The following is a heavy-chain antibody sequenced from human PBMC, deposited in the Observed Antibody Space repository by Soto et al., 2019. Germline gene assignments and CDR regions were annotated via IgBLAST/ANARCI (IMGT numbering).Heavy chain of an antibody. CDR3: ARDYFGSASQAIDC. CDR1: GYTFTGYY. J-gene: IGHJ4*02. CDR2: INPNSGGT. V-gene: IGHV1-2*02. Sequence: ASVKVSCKASGYTFTGYYMHWVRQAPGQGLEWMGWINPNSGGTNYAQKFQGRVTMTRNTSISTAYMELTSLTSDDTAVYYCARDYFGSASQAIDCWAQGTLVTVSS. D-gene: IGHD3-10*01.